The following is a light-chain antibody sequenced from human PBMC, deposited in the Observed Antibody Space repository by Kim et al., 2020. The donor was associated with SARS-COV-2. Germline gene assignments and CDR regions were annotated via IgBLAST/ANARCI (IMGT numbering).Light chain of an antibody. CDR2: SMSDSDK. J-gene: IGLJ2*01. Sequence: QPVLTQPSSLSASPGASVSLTCTLRSGLNVGSYRIYWYQQKPGSPPQYLLRSMSDSDKQQDSGVPGRFSGSKDTSANAAILLISGLRSEDEADYYCLIWHNSNSIFGGGTQLTVL. CDR1: SGLNVGSYR. V-gene: IGLV5-45*03. CDR3: LIWHNSNSI.